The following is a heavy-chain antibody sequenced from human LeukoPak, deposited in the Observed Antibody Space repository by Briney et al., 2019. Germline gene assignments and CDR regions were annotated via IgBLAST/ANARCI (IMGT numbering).Heavy chain of an antibody. V-gene: IGHV1-69*06. Sequence: GASVNVSFKASGGTFISYAISWVRQAPGQGREWMGGIIPIFGTANYAQKFQGRVTITADKSTSTAYMELSSLRSEDTAVYYCASGQPLGAFDYWGQGTLVTVSS. CDR1: GGTFISYA. D-gene: IGHD6-13*01. CDR2: IIPIFGTA. J-gene: IGHJ4*02. CDR3: ASGQPLGAFDY.